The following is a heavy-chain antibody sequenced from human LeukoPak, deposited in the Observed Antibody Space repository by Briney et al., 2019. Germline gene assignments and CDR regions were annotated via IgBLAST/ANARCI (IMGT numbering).Heavy chain of an antibody. CDR3: ASPYSSRWYELCY. CDR2: ISSSSSYI. D-gene: IGHD6-13*01. CDR1: GLTFSNYS. V-gene: IGHV3-21*06. Sequence: GSLRLSCAASGLTFSNYSMNWVRQAPGKGLEWVSFISSSSSYIYYADSVKGRFTISRDNAKNSLYLQMNSLRAEDTAVYYCASPYSSRWYELCYWGQGTLVTVSS. J-gene: IGHJ4*02.